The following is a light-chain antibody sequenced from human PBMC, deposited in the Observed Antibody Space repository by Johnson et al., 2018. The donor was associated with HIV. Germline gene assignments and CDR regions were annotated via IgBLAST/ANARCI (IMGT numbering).Light chain of an antibody. CDR2: DND. CDR3: GTWDNSATFV. J-gene: IGLJ1*01. CDR1: SSNIVNIY. V-gene: IGLV1-51*01. Sequence: QSVLTQPPSVSAAPGQKVTISCSASSSNIVNIYISWYQHLPGTAPKLLIYDNDERPSGIPDRFSGSKSGPSATLGITGLQRGDEANYSCGTWDNSATFVFGSGTQVTVL.